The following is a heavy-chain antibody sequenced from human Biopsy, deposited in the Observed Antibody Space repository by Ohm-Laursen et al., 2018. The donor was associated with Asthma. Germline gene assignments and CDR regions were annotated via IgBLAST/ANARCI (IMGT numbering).Heavy chain of an antibody. Sequence: SDTPSFTCTVSGDSITSGGCCWNWIRQHPRKGLEWIGYIHHSGTSYFNPSLKSRVSFSRDTSKNQFSLRLSSVTAADTAMYYCARIPRRSGSYFVDYWGQGTLVTVSS. CDR2: IHHSGTS. J-gene: IGHJ4*02. V-gene: IGHV4-31*03. D-gene: IGHD3-22*01. CDR3: ARIPRRSGSYFVDY. CDR1: GDSITSGGCC.